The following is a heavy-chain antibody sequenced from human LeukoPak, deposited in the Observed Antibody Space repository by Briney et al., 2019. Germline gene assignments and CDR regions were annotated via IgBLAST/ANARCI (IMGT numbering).Heavy chain of an antibody. J-gene: IGHJ4*02. CDR1: GYTFTSYY. CDR2: INPTGGST. D-gene: IGHD1-26*01. V-gene: IGHV1-46*01. Sequence: ASVKVSCKASGYTFTSYYMHWVRQAPGQGLEWMGLINPTGGSTGYAQKFQGRVTMTRDMSTSTDYMELSSLRSEDTAVYYCAKDSGSQIYYFDYWGQGTLVTVSS. CDR3: AKDSGSQIYYFDY.